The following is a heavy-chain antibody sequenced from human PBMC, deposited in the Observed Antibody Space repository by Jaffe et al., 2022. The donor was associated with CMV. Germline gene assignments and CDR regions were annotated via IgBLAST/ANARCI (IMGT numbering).Heavy chain of an antibody. D-gene: IGHD3-22*01. CDR2: IKQDGSEK. V-gene: IGHV3-7*03. J-gene: IGHJ4*02. CDR3: ARESFHLYDSSGYSLDY. Sequence: EVQLVESGGGLVQPGGSLRLSCAASGFTFSSYWMSWVRQAPGKGLEWVANIKQDGSEKYYVDSVKGRFTISRDNAKNSLYLQMNSLRAEDTAVYYCARESFHLYDSSGYSLDYWGQGTLVTVSS. CDR1: GFTFSSYW.